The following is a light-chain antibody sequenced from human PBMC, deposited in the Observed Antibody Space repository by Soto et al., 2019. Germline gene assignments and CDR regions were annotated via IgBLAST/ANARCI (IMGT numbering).Light chain of an antibody. J-gene: IGKJ2*01. CDR1: QSISNY. V-gene: IGKV1-39*01. CDR2: AAS. CDR3: QQSYRTPYT. Sequence: DIQMTQSPSSLSASVGDRVTITCRASQSISNYLNWYQQKPGKAPKVLIYAASSLQSGVPSRFSGGGSGTDFTLTISSMQPEDFAHYYCQQSYRTPYTFGQGTKLEIK.